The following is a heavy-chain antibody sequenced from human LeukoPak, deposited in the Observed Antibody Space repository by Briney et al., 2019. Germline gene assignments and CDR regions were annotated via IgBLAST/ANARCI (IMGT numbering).Heavy chain of an antibody. V-gene: IGHV3-30-3*01. D-gene: IGHD3-16*01. CDR1: GFTFSSYA. CDR3: ARARSFMITFGGVIGY. Sequence: TGGSLRLSCAASGFTFSSYAMHWVRQAPGKGLEWVAVISNDGTNKYYADSVKGRFTIPRDKSKNTLNLQMNSLRVEDTAVYYCARARSFMITFGGVIGYWGQGTLVTVSS. J-gene: IGHJ4*02. CDR2: ISNDGTNK.